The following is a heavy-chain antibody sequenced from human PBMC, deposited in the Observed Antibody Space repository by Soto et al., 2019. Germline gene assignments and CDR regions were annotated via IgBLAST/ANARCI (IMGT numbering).Heavy chain of an antibody. D-gene: IGHD3-10*01. CDR3: ASQRLTPGLYGEKPYYSYYGMDV. J-gene: IGHJ6*01. CDR1: GCTFSSYA. V-gene: IGHV1-69*06. CDR2: IIPIFGTA. Sequence: SVKVSCKASGCTFSSYAISWVRQAPGQGLEWMGGIIPIFGTANYAQKFQGRVTITADKSTSTAYMELSSLRSEDTAVYYCASQRLTPGLYGEKPYYSYYGMDVLGQGTTVTVSS.